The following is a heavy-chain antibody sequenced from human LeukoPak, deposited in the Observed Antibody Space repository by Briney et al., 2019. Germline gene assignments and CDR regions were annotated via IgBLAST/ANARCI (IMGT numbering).Heavy chain of an antibody. Sequence: SVKVSCKASGGTFSSYAISWVRQAPGQGLEWMGGIIPIFGTANYAQKFQGRVTITADKSTSTAYMELSSLRSEDTAVYYCARVVSNYGGNFGYYYYYMDVWGKGTTVTVSS. J-gene: IGHJ6*03. D-gene: IGHD4-23*01. CDR2: IIPIFGTA. CDR1: GGTFSSYA. CDR3: ARVVSNYGGNFGYYYYYMDV. V-gene: IGHV1-69*06.